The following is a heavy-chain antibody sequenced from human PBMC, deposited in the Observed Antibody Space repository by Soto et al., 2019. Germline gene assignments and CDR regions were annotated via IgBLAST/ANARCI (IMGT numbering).Heavy chain of an antibody. J-gene: IGHJ4*02. CDR1: GGSFSGYY. V-gene: IGHV4-34*01. CDR3: ARGGGMTTVTPAEDNDFDY. CDR2: INHSGST. D-gene: IGHD4-17*01. Sequence: SETLSLTCAVYGGSFSGYYWSWIRQPPGKGLEWIGEINHSGSTNYNPSLKSRVTISVDTSKNQFSLKLSSVTAADTAVYYCARGGGMTTVTPAEDNDFDYWGQGTLVTVSS.